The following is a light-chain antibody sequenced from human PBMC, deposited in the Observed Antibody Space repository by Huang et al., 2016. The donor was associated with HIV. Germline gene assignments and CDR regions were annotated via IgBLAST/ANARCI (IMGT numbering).Light chain of an antibody. J-gene: IGKJ2*01. CDR1: QGITSY. Sequence: IQLTQSPSSLSASVGDRVTITCRASQGITSYLAWYQQKPGKAPKLLIYAASTLQSGVPSRFSGSESGTDFTLTISSLQPEDFATYYSQQFDSYPYTFGQGTKLEIK. V-gene: IGKV1-9*01. CDR3: QQFDSYPYT. CDR2: AAS.